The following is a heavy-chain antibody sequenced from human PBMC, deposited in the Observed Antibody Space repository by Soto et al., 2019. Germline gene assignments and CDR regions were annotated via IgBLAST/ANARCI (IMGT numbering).Heavy chain of an antibody. CDR3: ASLRPGKGFGELQPFDY. Sequence: SETLSLTCAVYGGSFSGYYWSWIRQPPGKGLEWIGEINHSGSTNYNPSLKSRVTISVDTSKNQFSLKLSSVTAADTAVYYCASLRPGKGFGELQPFDYWGQGTLVTVSS. CDR2: INHSGST. CDR1: GGSFSGYY. J-gene: IGHJ4*02. D-gene: IGHD3-10*01. V-gene: IGHV4-34*01.